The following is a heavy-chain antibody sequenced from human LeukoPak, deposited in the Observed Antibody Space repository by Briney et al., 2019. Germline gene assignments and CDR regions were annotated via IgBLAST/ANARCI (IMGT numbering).Heavy chain of an antibody. J-gene: IGHJ1*01. CDR1: GFTFSSYG. CDR3: AKEPYCSSTSCIGEYFQR. D-gene: IGHD2-2*01. CDR2: ISYDGSNK. Sequence: GALRLSCAASGFTFSSYGMHWVRQAPGNGLGGVAVISYDGSNKYYADSVKGRFTISRDNSKNTLYLQMNSLRAEDTAVYYCAKEPYCSSTSCIGEYFQRWGQGTLVTVSS. V-gene: IGHV3-30*18.